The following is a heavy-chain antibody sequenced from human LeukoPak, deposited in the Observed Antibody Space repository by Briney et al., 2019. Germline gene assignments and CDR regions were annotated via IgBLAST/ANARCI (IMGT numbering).Heavy chain of an antibody. CDR3: ARDGRWFASSPGNWFDP. V-gene: IGHV1-2*02. CDR1: GGTFSSYA. CDR2: INPHSGGT. Sequence: ASVKVSCKASGGTFSSYAISWVRQAPGQGLEWMGLINPHSGGTNYAQKFQGRVTMTRDTSISTAYIELSRLRSDDTAVYYCARDGRWFASSPGNWFDPWGQGTLVTVSS. J-gene: IGHJ5*02. D-gene: IGHD6-6*01.